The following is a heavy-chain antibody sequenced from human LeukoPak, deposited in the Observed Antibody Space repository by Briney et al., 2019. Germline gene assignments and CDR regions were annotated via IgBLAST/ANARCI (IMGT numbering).Heavy chain of an antibody. CDR2: INPNSDGT. J-gene: IGHJ4*02. D-gene: IGHD1-26*01. V-gene: IGHV1-2*02. CDR1: GYTFTGYY. CDR3: ARGETWWEQRRYFDF. Sequence: ASVKVSCKASGYTFTGYYVHWVRQAPGQGLEWMGWINPNSDGTDYARKFQGRVTMTSDASINTAYMELSRLTSDDTAMYYCARGETWWEQRRYFDFWGQGTLATVSS.